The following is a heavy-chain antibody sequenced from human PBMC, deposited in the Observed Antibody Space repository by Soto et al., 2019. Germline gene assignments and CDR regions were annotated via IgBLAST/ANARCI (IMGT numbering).Heavy chain of an antibody. V-gene: IGHV1-3*01. J-gene: IGHJ4*02. CDR3: ARGIIVGGWYLYYFDY. D-gene: IGHD6-19*01. Sequence: QVQLVQSGAEVKKPGASVKVSCKASGYTFITYAMHWVRQAPGQRLEWMGWINAGNGNTKYSQKFEGRVSITRDTSASTAYMELSSLRSEDTAVYYCARGIIVGGWYLYYFDYWGQGTLVTVSS. CDR2: INAGNGNT. CDR1: GYTFITYA.